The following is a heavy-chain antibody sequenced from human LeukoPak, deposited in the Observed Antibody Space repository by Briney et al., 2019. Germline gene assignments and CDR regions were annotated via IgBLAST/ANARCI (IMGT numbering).Heavy chain of an antibody. CDR1: GGSISSSYDY. J-gene: IGHJ4*02. CDR2: IYYSGST. CDR3: ARDGFLIGGYYFDY. D-gene: IGHD3-10*01. Sequence: SETLSLTCTVSGGSISSSYDYWGWIRQPPGKGLEWIGSIYYSGSTYYNPSLKSRVTISVDTSKNQFSLKLSSVTAADTAVYYCARDGFLIGGYYFDYWGQGTLVTVSS. V-gene: IGHV4-39*02.